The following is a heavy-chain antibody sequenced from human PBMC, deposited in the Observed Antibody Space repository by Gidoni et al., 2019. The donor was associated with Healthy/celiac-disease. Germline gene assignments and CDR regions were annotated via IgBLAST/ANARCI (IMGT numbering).Heavy chain of an antibody. CDR2: INTNTGNP. Sequence: QVQLVQSGSELKKPGASVKVSCKASGYTFTSYAMNWVRQAPGQGLEWMGWINTNTGNPTYAQGFTGRFVFSLDTSVSTAYLQISSLKAEDTAVYYCARVGSPRFLEWLDEYYYYGMDVWGQGTTVTVSS. V-gene: IGHV7-4-1*02. CDR1: GYTFTSYA. CDR3: ARVGSPRFLEWLDEYYYYGMDV. J-gene: IGHJ6*02. D-gene: IGHD3-3*01.